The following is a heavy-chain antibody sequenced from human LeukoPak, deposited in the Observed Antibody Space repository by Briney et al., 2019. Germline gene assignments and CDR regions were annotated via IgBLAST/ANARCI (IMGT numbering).Heavy chain of an antibody. CDR3: ARVRIAARQNYFDY. Sequence: GASVEVSCKASGYTFTSYDINWVRQATGQGLEWMGWMNPNSGNTGYAQKFQGRVTMTRNTSISTAYMELSSLRSEDTAVYYCARVRIAARQNYFDYWGQGTLVTVSS. V-gene: IGHV1-8*01. CDR2: MNPNSGNT. CDR1: GYTFTSYD. D-gene: IGHD6-6*01. J-gene: IGHJ4*02.